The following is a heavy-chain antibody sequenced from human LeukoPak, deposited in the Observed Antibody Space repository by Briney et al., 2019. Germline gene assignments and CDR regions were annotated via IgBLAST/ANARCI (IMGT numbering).Heavy chain of an antibody. Sequence: GTLSLTCAVSGGSISSSNWWSWVRQPPGKGLVWVSRISSDGSKTSYADSVKGRFTISRDNAKNTLYLQMNSLRAEDTAVYYCVKSDWFDPWGQGTLVTVSS. CDR1: GGSISSSNW. CDR2: ISSDGSKT. J-gene: IGHJ5*02. CDR3: VKSDWFDP. V-gene: IGHV3-74*01.